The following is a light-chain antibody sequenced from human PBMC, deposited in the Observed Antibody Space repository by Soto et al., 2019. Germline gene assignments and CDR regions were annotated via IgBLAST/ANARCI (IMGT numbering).Light chain of an antibody. CDR2: ANS. CDR3: QSYDSSSWV. V-gene: IGLV1-40*01. J-gene: IGLJ3*02. Sequence: QSVLTQPPSVSGAPGQRVTISCTGSSSNIGAGYDVHWYQQLPGTAPKLLIYANSNRPSGVPDRFSGSKSGTSASLAITGLQAEDEADYYCQSYDSSSWVFGGGTQLTVL. CDR1: SSNIGAGYD.